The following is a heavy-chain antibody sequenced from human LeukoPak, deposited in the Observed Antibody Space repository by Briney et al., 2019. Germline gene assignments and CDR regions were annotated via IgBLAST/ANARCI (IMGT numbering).Heavy chain of an antibody. CDR3: ARDPYSGNYGNYYYYYMDV. CDR2: IYSGGST. Sequence: GGSLRLSCAASGFTVSSNYMNWVRQAPGKGLEWVSVIYSGGSTYYADSVKGRFTISRDNSKNTLYLQMNSLRPEDTAVYYCARDPYSGNYGNYYYYYMDVWGKGTTVTISS. D-gene: IGHD1-26*01. V-gene: IGHV3-66*01. J-gene: IGHJ6*03. CDR1: GFTVSSNY.